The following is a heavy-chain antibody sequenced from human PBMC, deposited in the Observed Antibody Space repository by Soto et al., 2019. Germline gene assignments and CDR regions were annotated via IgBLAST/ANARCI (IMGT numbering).Heavy chain of an antibody. D-gene: IGHD2-2*01. CDR1: GGTFSSYA. CDR3: ARAGDVVVPAAQGLYYYYYGMDV. J-gene: IGHJ6*02. CDR2: IIPIFGTA. V-gene: IGHV1-69*13. Sequence: SVKVSCKASGGTFSSYAISWVRQAPGQGLEWMGGIIPIFGTANYAQKFQGRVTITADESTSTAYMELSSLRSEDTAVYYCARAGDVVVPAAQGLYYYYYGMDVWGQGTTVTVSS.